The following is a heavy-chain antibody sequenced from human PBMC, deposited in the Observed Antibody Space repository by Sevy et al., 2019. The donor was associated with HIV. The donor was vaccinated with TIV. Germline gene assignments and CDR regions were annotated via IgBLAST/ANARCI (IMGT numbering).Heavy chain of an antibody. V-gene: IGHV3-23*01. J-gene: IGHJ6*02. CDR1: GLTLSSYA. D-gene: IGHD2-15*01. Sequence: GGSLRLSCADSGLTLSSYAMNWVRQAPGKGQEWVSGISGRGGSTYYADSVEGRFTISRDNSKNTLYLQMNSLRAEDTAVYYCAKAPPGHCSSGSCPRAYYYYGMDVWGQGTTVTVSS. CDR3: AKAPPGHCSSGSCPRAYYYYGMDV. CDR2: ISGRGGST.